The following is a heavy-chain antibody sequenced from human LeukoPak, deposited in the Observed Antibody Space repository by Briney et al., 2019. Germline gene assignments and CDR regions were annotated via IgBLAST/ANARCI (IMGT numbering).Heavy chain of an antibody. D-gene: IGHD1-26*01. CDR1: DYSISSGYY. CDR2: IYHSGYT. V-gene: IGHV4-38-2*02. CDR3: GRSYSNYNYFGMDV. Sequence: SETLSLTCTVSDYSISSGYYWGWIRQPPGKGLEWIGSIYHSGYTYYNPSLKSRVTISVDTSKNQFSLKLTSVTAADTAVYYCGRSYSNYNYFGMDVWGQGTTVTVSS. J-gene: IGHJ6*02.